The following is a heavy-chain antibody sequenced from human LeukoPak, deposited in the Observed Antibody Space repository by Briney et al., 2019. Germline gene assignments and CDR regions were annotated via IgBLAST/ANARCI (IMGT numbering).Heavy chain of an antibody. J-gene: IGHJ5*02. CDR2: IYYSGST. CDR3: ARHGGYYDFWSGYHFNWFDP. D-gene: IGHD3-3*01. Sequence: PETLSLTCTVSGGSISSSSYYWGWIRQPPGKGLEWIGRIYYSGSTYFNPSFKSRVTISVDTSKNQFSLKLSSVTAADTAVYYCARHGGYYDFWSGYHFNWFDPWGQGTLVTVSS. CDR1: GGSISSSSYY. V-gene: IGHV4-39*01.